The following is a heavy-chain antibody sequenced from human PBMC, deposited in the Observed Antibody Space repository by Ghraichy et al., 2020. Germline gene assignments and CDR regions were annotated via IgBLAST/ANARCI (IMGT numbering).Heavy chain of an antibody. CDR3: AKGRMVREEVLFDY. J-gene: IGHJ4*02. V-gene: IGHV3-30*18. CDR2: ISYDGSNK. Sequence: GGSLRLSCAASGFTFSSYGMHWVRQAPGKGLEWVAVISYDGSNKYYADSVKGRFTISRDNSKNTLYLQMNSLRAEDTAVYYCAKGRMVREEVLFDYWGQGTLVTVSS. CDR1: GFTFSSYG. D-gene: IGHD3-10*01.